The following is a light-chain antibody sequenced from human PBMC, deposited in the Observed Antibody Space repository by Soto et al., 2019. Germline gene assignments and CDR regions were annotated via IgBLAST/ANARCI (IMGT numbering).Light chain of an antibody. CDR2: EVS. CDR3: SSYTSSSLRV. J-gene: IGLJ2*01. V-gene: IGLV2-14*01. CDR1: SSDVGGYNY. Sequence: QPVLTQPASVSGSPGQSITISCTGTSSDVGGYNYVSWYQQHPGKAPKLMIYEVSNRPSGVSNRFSGSKSGNTASLTISGLQDEDEADYYCSSYTSSSLRVFGGGTKLTVL.